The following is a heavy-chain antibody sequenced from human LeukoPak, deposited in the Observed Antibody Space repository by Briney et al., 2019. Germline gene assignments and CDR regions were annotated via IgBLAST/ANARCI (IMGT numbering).Heavy chain of an antibody. CDR2: IKQDGSEK. Sequence: GGSLRLSCAASGFTFSNYWMSWVRRAPGKGLDWVANIKQDGSEKNYMDSVKGRFTVSRDNAMNLLFLQMNSLRVEDTAVYYCARFARSSTPVYWGQGTLVTVSS. J-gene: IGHJ4*02. CDR1: GFTFSNYW. CDR3: ARFARSSTPVY. V-gene: IGHV3-7*01. D-gene: IGHD6-6*01.